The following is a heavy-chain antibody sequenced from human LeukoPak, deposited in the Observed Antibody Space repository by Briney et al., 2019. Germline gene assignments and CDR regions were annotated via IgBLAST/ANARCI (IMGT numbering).Heavy chain of an antibody. CDR2: ISSRSTII. J-gene: IGHJ4*02. D-gene: IGHD2-21*02. Sequence: GTLRLSCAASGFTFSSYPMSWVRQAPGKGLEWVSYISSRSTIIYYAESVKGRFSISRDKAKNLVFLQMNSLRADDTAVYYCARGEDVVGTVNLLDSWGQGTLVTVSS. CDR1: GFTFSSYP. CDR3: ARGEDVVGTVNLLDS. V-gene: IGHV3-48*01.